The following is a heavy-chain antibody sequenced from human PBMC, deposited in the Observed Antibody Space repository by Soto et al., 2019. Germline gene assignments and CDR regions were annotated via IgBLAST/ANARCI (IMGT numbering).Heavy chain of an antibody. CDR2: INPNSGGT. CDR1: GYTFTGYY. J-gene: IGHJ6*02. CDR3: ARDRDMGSSSWYGGYYYGMDV. Sequence: QVQLVQSGAEVKKPGASVKVSCKASGYTFTGYYMHWVRQAPGQGLEWMGWINPNSGGTNYAQKFQGWVTMTRDTSISTAYMELSRLRSDDTAVYYCARDRDMGSSSWYGGYYYGMDVWGQGTTVTVSS. D-gene: IGHD6-13*01. V-gene: IGHV1-2*04.